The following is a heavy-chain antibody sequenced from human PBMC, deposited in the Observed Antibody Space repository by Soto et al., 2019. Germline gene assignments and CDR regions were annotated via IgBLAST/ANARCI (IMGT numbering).Heavy chain of an antibody. Sequence: SETLSLTCNVSGVSLTGYHWNWIRQPPGKTLEWIGFVYYSGSVSYNPSLKGRASISVDRSKNQFSLRLTSVTAADTAVYYCARRLNLGSFDHWGQGTLVPSPQ. CDR2: VYYSGSV. CDR3: ARRLNLGSFDH. CDR1: GVSLTGYH. V-gene: IGHV4-59*01. J-gene: IGHJ5*02. D-gene: IGHD3-10*01.